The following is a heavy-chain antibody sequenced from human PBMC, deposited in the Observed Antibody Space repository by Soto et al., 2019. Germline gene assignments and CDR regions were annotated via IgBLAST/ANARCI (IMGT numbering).Heavy chain of an antibody. CDR3: ARDFYGAAAGTYREYSSDPVFGY. CDR1: GGSISSGDYY. Sequence: SETLSLTCTVSGGSISSGDYYWSWIRQPPGKGLEWIGYIYYSGSTYYNPSLKSRVTISVDTSKNQFSLKLSSVAAADTAVYYCARDFYGAAAGTYREYSSDPVFGYWGQGTLVTVSS. CDR2: IYYSGST. J-gene: IGHJ4*02. V-gene: IGHV4-30-4*01. D-gene: IGHD6-13*01.